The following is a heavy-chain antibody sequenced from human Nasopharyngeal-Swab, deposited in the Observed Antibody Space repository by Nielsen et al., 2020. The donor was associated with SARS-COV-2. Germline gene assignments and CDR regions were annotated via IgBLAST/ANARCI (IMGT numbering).Heavy chain of an antibody. J-gene: IGHJ5*02. Sequence: GESLKISCAASGFTFSSYAMHWVRQAPGKGLEWVAVISYDGSNKYYADSVKGRFTISRDNSKNTLYLQMNSLRAEDMALYYCAKDLSSGWYGWFDPWGQGTLVTVSS. CDR2: ISYDGSNK. V-gene: IGHV3-30-3*01. CDR1: GFTFSSYA. CDR3: AKDLSSGWYGWFDP. D-gene: IGHD6-19*01.